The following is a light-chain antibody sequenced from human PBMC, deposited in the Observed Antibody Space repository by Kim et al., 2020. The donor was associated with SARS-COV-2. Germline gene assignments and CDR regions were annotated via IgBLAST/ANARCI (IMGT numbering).Light chain of an antibody. Sequence: GQSVTISCTGTSSDVGGYNYVSWYQHHQGKAPKLMIYAVTKRPSGVPDRFSGSKSGNTASLTVSGLQAEDEADYYCSSYAGSNVWVFGGGTQLTVL. CDR3: SSYAGSNVWV. CDR2: AVT. V-gene: IGLV2-8*01. J-gene: IGLJ3*02. CDR1: SSDVGGYNY.